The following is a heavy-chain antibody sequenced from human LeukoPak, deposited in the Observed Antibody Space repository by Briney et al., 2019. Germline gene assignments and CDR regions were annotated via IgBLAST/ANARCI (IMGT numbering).Heavy chain of an antibody. D-gene: IGHD4-17*01. V-gene: IGHV4-61*01. CDR2: IYYSGST. CDR1: GYSISSGYY. CDR3: ARDAPTASHGDYSD. J-gene: IGHJ4*02. Sequence: SETLSLTCTVSGYSISSGYYWSWIRQPPGKGLEWIGYIYYSGSTNYNPSLKSRVTISVDTSKDQFSLQLSSVTAADTAVYYCARDAPTASHGDYSDWGQGTLVTVSS.